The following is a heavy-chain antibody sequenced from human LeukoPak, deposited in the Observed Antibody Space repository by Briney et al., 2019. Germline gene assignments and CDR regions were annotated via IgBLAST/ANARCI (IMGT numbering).Heavy chain of an antibody. V-gene: IGHV4-34*01. CDR2: INRSGNT. CDR3: PKPFDY. D-gene: IGHD3-10*01. CDR1: GGSFSGYY. J-gene: IGHJ4*02. Sequence: PSETLSLTCAVYGGSFSGYYWSWIRQPPGKGLEWIGEINRSGNTNYNPSLKSRVTISVDMSKNQFSLKLSSAIGDVGLWFGEPKPFDYWGQGTLVTVSS.